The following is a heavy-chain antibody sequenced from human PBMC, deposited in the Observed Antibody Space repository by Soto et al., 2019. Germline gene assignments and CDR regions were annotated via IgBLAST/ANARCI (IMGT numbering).Heavy chain of an antibody. J-gene: IGHJ4*02. D-gene: IGHD2-15*01. V-gene: IGHV1-18*01. CDR2: ISAYSGNI. CDR3: ARDCSGATCSFNY. Sequence: VQLVQSGADVKKPGASVKVSCKTSGYTFTSYGTSWVRQVPGQGLEWMGWISAYSGNINYAQKFQDRVTMTTDTSTSTAYMQLRSLRSDDTAVYYCARDCSGATCSFNYWGQGTLVTVSS. CDR1: GYTFTSYG.